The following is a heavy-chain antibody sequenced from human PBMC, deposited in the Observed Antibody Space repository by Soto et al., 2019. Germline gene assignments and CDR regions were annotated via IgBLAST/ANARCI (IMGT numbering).Heavy chain of an antibody. D-gene: IGHD3-10*01. Sequence: GGALRLSCAASGLTFSSYAMSWVRQAPGKGLEWVSDIRGNGGRKNYVDSVKGRFTISRDNSKNSLYLQMNSLRADDTAGYYCANTVVRGLGTTVTVSS. CDR1: GLTFSSYA. J-gene: IGHJ6*01. CDR3: ANTVV. V-gene: IGHV3-23*01. CDR2: IRGNGGRK.